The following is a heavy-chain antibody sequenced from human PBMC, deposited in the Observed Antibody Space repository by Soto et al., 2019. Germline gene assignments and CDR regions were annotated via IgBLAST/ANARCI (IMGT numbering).Heavy chain of an antibody. CDR1: GGTFSNHI. J-gene: IGHJ4*02. CDR2: IIPMLDIT. V-gene: IGHV1-69*02. Sequence: QVQLVQSGAEVKKPGSSVKVSCKASGGTFSNHIITWVRQAPGQGPEWMGRIIPMLDITNYAQKFQGRVTSTADKSTTTAYMEVSSLRPDDTAMYYCVKDSPNGSAFSCHDDIDSWGQGTLVTVTS. D-gene: IGHD5-12*01. CDR3: VKDSPNGSAFSCHDDIDS.